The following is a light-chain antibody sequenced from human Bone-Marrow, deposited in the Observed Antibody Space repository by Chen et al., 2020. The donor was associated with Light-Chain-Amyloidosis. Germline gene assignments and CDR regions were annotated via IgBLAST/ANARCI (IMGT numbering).Light chain of an antibody. V-gene: IGLV3-21*02. Sequence: SYVLTQPSSVSVAPGQTATIACGGNNIGSTSVHWYQQTPVQAPLLVVYDDSDRPSGIPERLSGSNSGNTATLTISRVEAGDEADYYCQVWDRSSDRPMFGGGTKLTVL. J-gene: IGLJ3*02. CDR3: QVWDRSSDRPM. CDR2: DDS. CDR1: NIGSTS.